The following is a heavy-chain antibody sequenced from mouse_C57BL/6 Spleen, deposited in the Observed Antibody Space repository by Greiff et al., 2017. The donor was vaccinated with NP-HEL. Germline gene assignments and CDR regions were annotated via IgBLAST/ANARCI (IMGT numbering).Heavy chain of an antibody. CDR1: GYTFTDYY. J-gene: IGHJ2*01. Sequence: EVKLQESGPELVKPGASVKISCKASGYTFTDYYMNWVKQSHGKSLEWIGDINPNNGGTSYNQKFKGKATLTVDKSSSTAYMELRSLTSEDSAVYYCARGYGSRESDYWGQGTTLTVSS. V-gene: IGHV1-26*01. D-gene: IGHD1-1*01. CDR2: INPNNGGT. CDR3: ARGYGSRESDY.